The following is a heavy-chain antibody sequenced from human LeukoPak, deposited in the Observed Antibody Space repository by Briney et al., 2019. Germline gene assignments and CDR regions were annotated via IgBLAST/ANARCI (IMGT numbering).Heavy chain of an antibody. CDR1: GFTFSSFG. CDR3: ARGPRHPTYYYDYGMDV. V-gene: IGHV3-30*19. Sequence: GGSLRLSCVASGFTFSSFGIHWVRQAPGKGLEWVAVMSYDGSSRYYADSVKGRLTISRDNSKNTLYLQMNSLRVEDTAVFHCARGPRHPTYYYDYGMDVWGQGTTVTVSS. J-gene: IGHJ6*02. CDR2: MSYDGSSR.